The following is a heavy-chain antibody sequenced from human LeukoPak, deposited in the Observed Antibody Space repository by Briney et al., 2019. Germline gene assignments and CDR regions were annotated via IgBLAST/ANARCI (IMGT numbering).Heavy chain of an antibody. CDR1: GGSFSGYY. Sequence: SETLSLTCAVYGGSFSGYYWSWIRQPPGKGLEWIGEINHSGSTNYNPALKSRVTISVDTSKNQFSLKLSFVTAADTAVYYCARGRGYCSSTSCYYFDYWGQGTLVTVSS. J-gene: IGHJ4*02. V-gene: IGHV4-34*01. D-gene: IGHD2-2*01. CDR3: ARGRGYCSSTSCYYFDY. CDR2: INHSGST.